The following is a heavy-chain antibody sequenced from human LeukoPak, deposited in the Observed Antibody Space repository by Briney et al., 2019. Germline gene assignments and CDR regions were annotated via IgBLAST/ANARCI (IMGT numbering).Heavy chain of an antibody. V-gene: IGHV3-7*01. CDR3: ARDSAGNDY. D-gene: IGHD6-13*01. J-gene: IGHJ4*02. CDR2: IKQDGSEK. CDR1: GFTFSTCW. Sequence: GSLRLSCAASGFTFSTCWMSWVRQAPGKGLEWVANIKQDGSEKYYVDSVKGRFTISRDNAKNSLDLQMNSLRAGDTAMYYCARDSAGNDYWGQGTLVTVSS.